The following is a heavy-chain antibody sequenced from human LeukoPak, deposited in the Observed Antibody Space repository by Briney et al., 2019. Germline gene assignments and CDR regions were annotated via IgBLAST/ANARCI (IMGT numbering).Heavy chain of an antibody. J-gene: IGHJ4*02. Sequence: ASVKVSCKASGYTFTGYYMHWVRQAPGQGLEWMGWINPNSGGTNYAQKFQGRVTMTRDTSISTAYMELSRLRSDDTAVYYCARQQIYVDTAMVDYFDYWGQGILVTVSS. CDR3: ARQQIYVDTAMVDYFDY. D-gene: IGHD5-18*01. V-gene: IGHV1-2*02. CDR1: GYTFTGYY. CDR2: INPNSGGT.